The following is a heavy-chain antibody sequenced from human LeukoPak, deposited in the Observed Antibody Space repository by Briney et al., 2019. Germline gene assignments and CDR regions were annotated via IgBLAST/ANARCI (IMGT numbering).Heavy chain of an antibody. CDR3: VRQDRSGWYGH. CDR1: GYSFTTYW. CDR2: IYPGDSDT. D-gene: IGHD6-19*01. V-gene: IGHV5-51*01. Sequence: LGESLKISCKGSGYSFTTYWIGWVRQMPGKGLECMGIIYPGDSDTRYSPSFQGQVSISADKSISTAYLRWSSLKASDTAMYYCVRQDRSGWYGHWGQGTLVTVSS. J-gene: IGHJ4*02.